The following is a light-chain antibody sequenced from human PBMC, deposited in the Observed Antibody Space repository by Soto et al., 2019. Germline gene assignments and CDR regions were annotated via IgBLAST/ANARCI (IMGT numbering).Light chain of an antibody. Sequence: EIGLTQFPTTLSLSPGDRATLSCRASQSVSRYLAWYQQKPGQAPRLLIHDTSTRATGVPDTFSGSGSGTEFTLTISSLEPEDSAMYYCQQRFSWPPTFGGGTHVEIK. J-gene: IGKJ4*01. CDR3: QQRFSWPPT. CDR1: QSVSRY. V-gene: IGKV3-11*01. CDR2: DTS.